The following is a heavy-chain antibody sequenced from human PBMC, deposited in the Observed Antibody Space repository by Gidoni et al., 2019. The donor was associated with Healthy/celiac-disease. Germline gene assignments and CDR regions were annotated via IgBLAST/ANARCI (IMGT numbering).Heavy chain of an antibody. CDR1: GFTFDDYA. CDR2: ISWNSGSI. Sequence: EVQLVESGGGLVQPGRSLRLSCAASGFTFDDYAMHWVRQAPGKGLEWVSGISWNSGSIGYADSVKGRFTISRDNAKNSLYLQMNSLRAEDTALYYCAKASSSWDDAFDIWGQGTMVTVSS. D-gene: IGHD6-13*01. J-gene: IGHJ3*02. V-gene: IGHV3-9*01. CDR3: AKASSSWDDAFDI.